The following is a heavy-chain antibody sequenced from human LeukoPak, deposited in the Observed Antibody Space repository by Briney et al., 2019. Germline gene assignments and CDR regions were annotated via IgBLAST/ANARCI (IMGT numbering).Heavy chain of an antibody. Sequence: GRSLRLSCAASGFTCSSYAMHWVRQAPGKGLEWVAVISYDGSNKYYADSVKGRFTIPRDNSKNTLYLQMNSLRAEDTAVYYCAGEGYSYGYDYWGQGTLVTVSS. CDR3: AGEGYSYGYDY. V-gene: IGHV3-30*04. J-gene: IGHJ4*02. CDR1: GFTCSSYA. D-gene: IGHD5-18*01. CDR2: ISYDGSNK.